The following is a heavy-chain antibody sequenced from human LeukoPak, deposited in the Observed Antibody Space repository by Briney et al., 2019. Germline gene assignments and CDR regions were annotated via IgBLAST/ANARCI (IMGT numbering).Heavy chain of an antibody. J-gene: IGHJ4*02. D-gene: IGHD5-12*01. CDR1: GFTFNSYA. CDR3: ARDETPTNGYDSYDF. V-gene: IGHV3-30*04. CDR2: ISYDGSNK. Sequence: PGGSLRLSCAASGFTFNSYAIHWVRQAPGKGLEWVAVISYDGSNKYYAESVKGRFTISRDNSKNTLYLQLNSLRPDDTAVYYCARDETPTNGYDSYDFWGQGTLVTVST.